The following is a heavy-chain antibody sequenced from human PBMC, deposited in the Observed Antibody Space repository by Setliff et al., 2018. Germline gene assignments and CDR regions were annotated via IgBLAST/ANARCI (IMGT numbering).Heavy chain of an antibody. D-gene: IGHD2-2*01. CDR1: GGTFSSYG. J-gene: IGHJ5*02. V-gene: IGHV1-69*05. CDR2: TIPIFGTT. CDR3: VRAPPTVVIPPGRAFFDP. Sequence: SVKVSCKASGGTFSSYGISWVRQAPGQGLEWMGGTIPIFGTTDYAQKFQGRVTIITDESTSTAFMQLSSLRSEDTAVYYCVRAPPTVVIPPGRAFFDPWGQGTLVTVSS.